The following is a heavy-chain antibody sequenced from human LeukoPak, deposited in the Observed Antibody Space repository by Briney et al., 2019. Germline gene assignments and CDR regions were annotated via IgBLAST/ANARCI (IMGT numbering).Heavy chain of an antibody. CDR3: AREESDDYVWGSYRYNQGPFDY. Sequence: ASVKVSCKASGYTFTSYGISWVRQAPGQGLEWMGWISAYNGNTNYAQKLQGRVTMTTDTSTSTAYMELRSLRSDYTAVYYCAREESDDYVWGSYRYNQGPFDYWGQGTLVTVSS. V-gene: IGHV1-18*01. D-gene: IGHD3-16*02. CDR1: GYTFTSYG. J-gene: IGHJ4*02. CDR2: ISAYNGNT.